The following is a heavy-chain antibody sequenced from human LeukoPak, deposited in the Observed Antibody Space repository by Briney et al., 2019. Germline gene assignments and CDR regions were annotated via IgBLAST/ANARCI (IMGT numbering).Heavy chain of an antibody. CDR1: GFTFSNYA. Sequence: GGSLRLSCAASGFTFSNYAMSWARQAPGKGLVWVSRINSDGSSTSYADSVKGRFTISRDNAKNTLYLQMNSLRAEDTAVYYCARDRSKTDTAMVSETDYWGQGTLVTVSS. V-gene: IGHV3-74*01. CDR2: INSDGSST. D-gene: IGHD5-18*01. J-gene: IGHJ4*02. CDR3: ARDRSKTDTAMVSETDY.